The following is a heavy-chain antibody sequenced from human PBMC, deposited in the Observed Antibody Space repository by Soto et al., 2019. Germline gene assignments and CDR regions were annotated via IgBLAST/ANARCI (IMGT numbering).Heavy chain of an antibody. V-gene: IGHV1-69*02. Sequence: SVKVSCKASGGTFSSYTITWVRQAPGQGLEWMGRIIPVHGVVNYAQKFQGRVTITADESTTAAYMELSSLRSEDTAMYYCATNLGYSSGGGDYWG. CDR1: GGTFSSYT. D-gene: IGHD6-19*01. J-gene: IGHJ4*01. CDR3: ATNLGYSSGGGDY. CDR2: IIPVHGVV.